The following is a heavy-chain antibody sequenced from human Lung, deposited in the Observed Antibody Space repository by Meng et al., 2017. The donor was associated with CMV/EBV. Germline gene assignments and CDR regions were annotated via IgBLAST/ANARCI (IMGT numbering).Heavy chain of an antibody. V-gene: IGHV4-34*01. CDR1: GGSLSVHS. CDR2: IYQRGSP. Sequence: LXXAVYGGSLSVHSWSWIRQPPGQGLEWIGDIYQRGSPNYNSSLKSRVTISLDTSRNQFSLNLESLTAADGAVYFCARGLGYCNSATCYSYFYYAMDVXGQGXTVTVSS. D-gene: IGHD2-2*01. J-gene: IGHJ6*02. CDR3: ARGLGYCNSATCYSYFYYAMDV.